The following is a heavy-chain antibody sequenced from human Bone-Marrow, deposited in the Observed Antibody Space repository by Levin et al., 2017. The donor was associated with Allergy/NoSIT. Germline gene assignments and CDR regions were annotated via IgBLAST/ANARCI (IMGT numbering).Heavy chain of an antibody. CDR3: ARRPLYWGGMDV. Sequence: PSETLSLTCTVSGGSISSGNYYWSWIRQPAGKGLEWIGRISTSGSTNYNPSLKSRVTISVDTSKNQFSLKLSSVTAADTAVYYCARRPLYWGGMDVWGQGTTVTVSS. CDR1: GGSISSGNYY. J-gene: IGHJ6*02. V-gene: IGHV4-61*02. CDR2: ISTSGST. D-gene: IGHD2-8*02.